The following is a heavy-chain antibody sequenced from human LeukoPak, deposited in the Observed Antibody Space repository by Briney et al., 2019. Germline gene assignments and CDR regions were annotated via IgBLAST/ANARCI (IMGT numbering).Heavy chain of an antibody. CDR1: GGSFSGYY. CDR3: ARGPRRITIIGVVMTYAFDI. J-gene: IGHJ3*02. D-gene: IGHD3-3*01. V-gene: IGHV4-34*01. Sequence: SETLSLTCAVYGGSFSGYYWSWIRQPPGKGLEWIGEINHSGSTNYNPSLKSRVTISVDTSKDQFSLKLSSVTAADTAVYYCARGPRRITIIGVVMTYAFDIWGQRTMVTVSS. CDR2: INHSGST.